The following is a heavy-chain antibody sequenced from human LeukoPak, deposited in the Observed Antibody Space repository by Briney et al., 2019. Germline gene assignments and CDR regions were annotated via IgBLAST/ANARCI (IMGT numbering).Heavy chain of an antibody. CDR1: GFTFSSYS. D-gene: IGHD3-10*01. CDR3: ARVRGLFSYYFDY. J-gene: IGHJ4*02. V-gene: IGHV3-48*01. Sequence: QSGGSLRLSCAASGFTFSSYSMNWVRQAPGKGLEWVSYISSSSSTIYYADSVKGRFTISRDNAKNSLYLQMNSLRAEDTAVYYCARVRGLFSYYFDYWGQGTLVTVSS. CDR2: ISSSSSTI.